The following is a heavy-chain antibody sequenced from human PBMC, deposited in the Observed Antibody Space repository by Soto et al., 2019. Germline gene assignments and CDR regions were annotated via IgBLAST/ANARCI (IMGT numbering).Heavy chain of an antibody. Sequence: SETLSLTCTVSGGSISSGDYYWSWIRQPPGKGLEWIGYIYYSGSTYYNPSLKSRVTISVDTSKNQFSLKLSSVTAADTAVYYCARQGYCSSTSCYNWLDPWGQGTLVTV. V-gene: IGHV4-30-4*01. CDR3: ARQGYCSSTSCYNWLDP. D-gene: IGHD2-2*01. J-gene: IGHJ5*02. CDR1: GGSISSGDYY. CDR2: IYYSGST.